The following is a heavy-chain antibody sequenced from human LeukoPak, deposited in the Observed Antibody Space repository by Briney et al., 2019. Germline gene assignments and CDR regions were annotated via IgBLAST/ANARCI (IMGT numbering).Heavy chain of an antibody. CDR1: GGSFSGYY. Sequence: SETLSLTCAVYGGSFSGYYWSWIRQPPGKGLEWIGEINHSGSTYYNPPLKSRVTISVDTSKNQFSLKLSSVTAADTAVYYCARASLGYCSSTSCYRPPYYYYMDVWGKGTTVTVSS. CDR3: ARASLGYCSSTSCYRPPYYYYMDV. J-gene: IGHJ6*03. CDR2: INHSGST. D-gene: IGHD2-2*02. V-gene: IGHV4-34*01.